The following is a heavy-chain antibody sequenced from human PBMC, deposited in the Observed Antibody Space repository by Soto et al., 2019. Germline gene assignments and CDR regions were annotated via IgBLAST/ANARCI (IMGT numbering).Heavy chain of an antibody. J-gene: IGHJ6*02. CDR3: ARRGSNGAYYYYGMDV. V-gene: IGHV5-51*01. D-gene: IGHD2-8*01. CDR1: W. CDR2: IYPGDSDT. Sequence: WIAWVRQMPGKGLEWMGIIYPGDSDTRYSPSFQGQVTMSVDKSNNTAYLHWSSLKASDTAMYYCARRGSNGAYYYYGMDVWGQGTTVTVSS.